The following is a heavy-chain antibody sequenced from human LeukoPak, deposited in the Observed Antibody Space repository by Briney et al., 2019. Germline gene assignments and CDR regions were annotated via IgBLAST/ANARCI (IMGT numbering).Heavy chain of an antibody. CDR2: IKSKTDEGTT. D-gene: IGHD2-15*01. CDR1: GFTFGNAW. Sequence: PGGSLRLSCAASGFTFGNAWMSWVRQSPGKGLQWVGRIKSKTDEGTTDYAAPVKGRFTISRDDSKNTLYLQMNSLKTEDTAVYYCTTESGGGPRYWGQGTPVTVSS. J-gene: IGHJ4*02. CDR3: TTESGGGPRY. V-gene: IGHV3-15*01.